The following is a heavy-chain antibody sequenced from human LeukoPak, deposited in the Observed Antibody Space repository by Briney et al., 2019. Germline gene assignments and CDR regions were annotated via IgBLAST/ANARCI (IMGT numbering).Heavy chain of an antibody. Sequence: PGGSLRLSCAAPGFTFSNAWMSWVRQAPGKGLEWVGRIKSKTDGGTTDYAAPVKGRFTISRDDSKNTLYLQMNSLKTEDTAVYYCTTETYSSSSDYWGQGTLVTVSS. V-gene: IGHV3-15*01. CDR2: IKSKTDGGTT. CDR1: GFTFSNAW. D-gene: IGHD6-6*01. CDR3: TTETYSSSSDY. J-gene: IGHJ4*02.